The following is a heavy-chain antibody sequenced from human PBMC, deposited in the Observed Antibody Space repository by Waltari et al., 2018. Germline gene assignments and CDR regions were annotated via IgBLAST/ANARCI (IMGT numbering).Heavy chain of an antibody. Sequence: QVQLQESGPGLVKPSETLSLTCAVSGYSISSGYYWGWIRQPPGKGLEWIGSIYHSGSTYYNPSLKSRVTISVDTSKNQFSLKLSSVTAADTAVYYCARSTGRSGWFDPWGQGTLVTVSS. CDR3: ARSTGRSGWFDP. V-gene: IGHV4-38-2*01. CDR1: GYSISSGYY. CDR2: IYHSGST. J-gene: IGHJ5*02. D-gene: IGHD2-15*01.